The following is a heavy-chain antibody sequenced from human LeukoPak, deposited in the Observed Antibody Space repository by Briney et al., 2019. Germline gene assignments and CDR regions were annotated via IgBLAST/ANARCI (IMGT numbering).Heavy chain of an antibody. V-gene: IGHV3-30*14. J-gene: IGHJ4*02. Sequence: GGSLRLSCAASGFTFSSYAMHWVRQAPGKGLEWVAVISYDGSNKYYAVSVKGRFTISRDNSKNTLYLQMNSLRAEDTAVHYCARDGDVTYYDILTGYYQPSFFDYWGQGTLVTVSS. CDR1: GFTFSSYA. CDR3: ARDGDVTYYDILTGYYQPSFFDY. CDR2: ISYDGSNK. D-gene: IGHD3-9*01.